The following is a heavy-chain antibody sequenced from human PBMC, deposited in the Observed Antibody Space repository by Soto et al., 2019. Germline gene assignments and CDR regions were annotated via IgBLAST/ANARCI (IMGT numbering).Heavy chain of an antibody. D-gene: IGHD2-15*01. J-gene: IGHJ4*02. Sequence: VGSLRLSCAPSVFIFSNYAMSCVRHSRGKWLEWVSAISGSGADTYYTESVKGRFTISRDNFKNTLYLQMNSLRAEDTAVYYCAKDTGRGGGSVFDYWGQGTLVTVSS. CDR2: ISGSGADT. CDR3: AKDTGRGGGSVFDY. V-gene: IGHV3-23*01. CDR1: VFIFSNYA.